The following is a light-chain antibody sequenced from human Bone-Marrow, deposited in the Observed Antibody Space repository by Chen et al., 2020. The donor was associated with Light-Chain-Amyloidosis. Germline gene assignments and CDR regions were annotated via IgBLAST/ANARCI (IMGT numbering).Light chain of an antibody. CDR2: GAS. Sequence: EIVLTQSPATLSLAPGGRATLPCRASPTITTHVAWYQQKPGRAPRLLIYGASYRATGIPARFVGSGSGTDFTLTISSLEPEDFAVFYCQQRSSWPPTFGGGTKVEI. CDR1: PTITTH. V-gene: IGKV3-11*01. J-gene: IGKJ4*01. CDR3: QQRSSWPPT.